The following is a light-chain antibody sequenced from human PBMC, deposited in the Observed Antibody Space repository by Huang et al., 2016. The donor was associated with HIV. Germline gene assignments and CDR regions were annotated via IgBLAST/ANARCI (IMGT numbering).Light chain of an antibody. CDR2: GAS. Sequence: IVLTQSPGTLSLSPGERATLSCRASQSVSGNYLGWYQQRPGQAPRLLIYGASSRATGITYRFSGSGSGTDFTLTITRLEPEDFAVYYCQQHGSSPTFGQGTKVEIK. CDR3: QQHGSSPT. CDR1: QSVSGNY. V-gene: IGKV3-20*01. J-gene: IGKJ1*01.